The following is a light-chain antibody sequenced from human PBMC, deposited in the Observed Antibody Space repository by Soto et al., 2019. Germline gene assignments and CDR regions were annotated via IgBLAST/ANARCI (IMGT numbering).Light chain of an antibody. V-gene: IGLV2-11*01. CDR2: DVS. CDR1: SSDVGGYDF. J-gene: IGLJ2*01. CDR3: CSYAGDLAL. Sequence: QSALTKPRSVSGSPGQSVTISCTGTSSDVGGYDFVSWYQQHPGKAPKLMISDVSKRPSGVTDRFSGSKSGNTASLTISGLQAEDEADYYCCSYAGDLALFGGGTKLTVL.